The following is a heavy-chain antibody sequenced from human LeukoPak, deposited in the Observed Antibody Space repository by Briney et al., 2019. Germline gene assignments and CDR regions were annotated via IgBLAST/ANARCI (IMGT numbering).Heavy chain of an antibody. CDR3: ARDRGKLGTFDY. V-gene: IGHV4-59*01. J-gene: IGHJ4*02. CDR2: IYYSGST. D-gene: IGHD1-14*01. CDR1: GGSISSFY. Sequence: SETLSLTSTVSGGSISSFYWSWIRQPPGKGLEWIGYIYYSGSTNYNPSLKSRVTISVDTSKNQFSLKLSSVTAADTAVYYCARDRGKLGTFDYWGQGTLVTVSS.